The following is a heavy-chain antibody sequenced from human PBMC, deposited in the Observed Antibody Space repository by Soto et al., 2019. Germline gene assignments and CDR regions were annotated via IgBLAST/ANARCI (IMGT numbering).Heavy chain of an antibody. CDR3: ARRDSSAYWAPDI. CDR1: GGSVSGYF. V-gene: IGHV4-59*06. CDR2: IYYTGSA. J-gene: IGHJ3*02. Sequence: SETLSLTCTVSGGSVSGYFWSWIRQHPGKGLEWIGYIYYTGSAYYNPSLKSRVTISVDTSKNQFSLKLSSVTAADTAIYYCARRDSSAYWAPDIWGQGTMVT. D-gene: IGHD3-22*01.